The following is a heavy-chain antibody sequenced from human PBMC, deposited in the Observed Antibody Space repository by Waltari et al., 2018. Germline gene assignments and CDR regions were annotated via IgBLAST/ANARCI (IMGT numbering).Heavy chain of an antibody. CDR2: LRNTGST. Sequence: HVQLQESGPGLVKPSEHLSLTCTVSVAFPCADNWTWIRQAPGKGREWIAYLRNTGSTKRNPSLESRVTISADTSKKQFTLRLTSVTAADTAVYYCARLPTKYYDSLGWGFFDQWGQGILVTVSS. CDR1: VAFPCADN. CDR3: ARLPTKYYDSLGWGFFDQ. V-gene: IGHV4-59*08. J-gene: IGHJ4*02. D-gene: IGHD3-22*01.